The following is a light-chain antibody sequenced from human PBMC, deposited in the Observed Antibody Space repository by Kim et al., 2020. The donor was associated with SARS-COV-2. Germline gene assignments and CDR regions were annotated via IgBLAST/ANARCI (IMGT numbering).Light chain of an antibody. CDR1: NIGSKR. V-gene: IGLV3-21*04. J-gene: IGLJ2*01. Sequence: SYELTQPPSVSVAPGKTARITCGGNNIGSKRVHWYQQKPGQAPVLVIYYDSDRPSGIPERFSGSHSGNTATLTISRVEAGDEADYYCQVWDSSSDHVVFGGGTQLTVL. CDR3: QVWDSSSDHVV. CDR2: YDS.